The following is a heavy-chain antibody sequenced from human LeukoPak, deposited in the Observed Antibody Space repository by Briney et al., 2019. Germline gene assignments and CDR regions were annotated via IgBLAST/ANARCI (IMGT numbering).Heavy chain of an antibody. CDR3: ARAYCGGDCYTPRGAFDI. CDR2: IYSGGST. D-gene: IGHD2-21*02. Sequence: PGGSLRPSCAASGFTVGSNYMSWVRQAPGKGLEWVSVIYSGGSTYYADSVKGRFTISRDNSKNTLYLQMNSLRAEDTAVYYCARAYCGGDCYTPRGAFDIWGQGTMVTVSS. V-gene: IGHV3-53*01. CDR1: GFTVGSNY. J-gene: IGHJ3*02.